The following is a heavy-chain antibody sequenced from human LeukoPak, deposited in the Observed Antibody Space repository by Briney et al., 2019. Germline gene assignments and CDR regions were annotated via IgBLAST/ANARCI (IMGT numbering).Heavy chain of an antibody. V-gene: IGHV1-2*04. Sequence: ASVKVSCKASGYTFTGYYMHWVRQAPGQGLEWMGWINPNSGGTNYAQKFQGWVTMTRDTSISTAYMELSRLRSDDTAVYYCARDRVPDAFDIWGQGTMVAVSS. CDR2: INPNSGGT. D-gene: IGHD3-10*01. J-gene: IGHJ3*02. CDR3: ARDRVPDAFDI. CDR1: GYTFTGYY.